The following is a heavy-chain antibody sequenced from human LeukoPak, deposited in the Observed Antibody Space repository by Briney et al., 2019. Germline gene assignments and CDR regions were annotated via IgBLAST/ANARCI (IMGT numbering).Heavy chain of an antibody. J-gene: IGHJ4*02. V-gene: IGHV1-2*02. Sequence: ASMKVSCKASGYTFTIYYMHWVRQAPGQGLEWMGWINPNSGATSYAQRFQGRVTMTRDTSISTAYMELSGLTSDDTAVYYCARNPPYCTSTSCYNDYWGQGTLVTVSS. CDR3: ARNPPYCTSTSCYNDY. D-gene: IGHD2-2*02. CDR1: GYTFTIYY. CDR2: INPNSGAT.